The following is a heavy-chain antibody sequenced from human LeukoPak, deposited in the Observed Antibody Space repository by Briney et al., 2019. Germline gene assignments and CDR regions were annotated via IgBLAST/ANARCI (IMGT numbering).Heavy chain of an antibody. CDR1: GGSITPYY. CDR3: ARSSRSWFDP. D-gene: IGHD2-2*01. V-gene: IGHV4-59*01. J-gene: IGHJ5*02. Sequence: PSETLSLTCTVSGGSITPYYWSWIRQPPGKGLEWIGNIYYSGSTNYNPSLRSRVTISVDTSNNRFSLTLSSVTAAATAVSYCARSSRSWFDPWGQGPLVTVSS. CDR2: IYYSGST.